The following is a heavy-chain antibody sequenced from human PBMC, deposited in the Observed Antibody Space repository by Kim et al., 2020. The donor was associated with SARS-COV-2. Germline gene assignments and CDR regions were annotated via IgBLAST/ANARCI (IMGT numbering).Heavy chain of an antibody. CDR3: ARGRPFVLLWFGEENWFDP. Sequence: GGSLRLSCAASGFTFSSYAMHWVRQAPGKGLEWVAVISYDGSNKYYADSVKGRFTISRDNSKNTLYLQMNSLRAEDTAVYYCARGRPFVLLWFGEENWFDPWGQGTLVTVSS. J-gene: IGHJ5*02. CDR2: ISYDGSNK. D-gene: IGHD3-10*01. V-gene: IGHV3-30-3*01. CDR1: GFTFSSYA.